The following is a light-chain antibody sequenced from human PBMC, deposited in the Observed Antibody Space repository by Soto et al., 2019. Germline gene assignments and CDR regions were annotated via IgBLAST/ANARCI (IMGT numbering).Light chain of an antibody. J-gene: IGKJ2*01. CDR1: QSIGTY. V-gene: IGKV1-39*01. CDR3: QESHST. Sequence: DAQMTQSPSSLSASVGDSVTITCRASQSIGTYLDWYQHKPGKAPKLLIYAASSLQSGVPSRFSGSGSGTDFTLTISSLQPEDFATYYSQESHSTFGQGTKLEIK. CDR2: AAS.